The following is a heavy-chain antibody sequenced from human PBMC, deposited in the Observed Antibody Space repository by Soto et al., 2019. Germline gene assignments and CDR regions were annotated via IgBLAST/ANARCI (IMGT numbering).Heavy chain of an antibody. CDR3: ARFLPSARGVFDY. Sequence: ASVKVSCKASGFSFSDYFMHWVRQAPGQGLEWMGIINPSGDRTDYAQKFQGRVTITRDTSTSTVYMDLNSLRADDTAVYYCARFLPSARGVFDYWGQGTLVTVSS. D-gene: IGHD6-6*01. CDR2: INPSGDRT. J-gene: IGHJ4*02. V-gene: IGHV1-46*01. CDR1: GFSFSDYF.